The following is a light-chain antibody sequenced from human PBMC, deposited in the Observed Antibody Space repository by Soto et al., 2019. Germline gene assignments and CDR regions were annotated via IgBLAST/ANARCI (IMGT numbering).Light chain of an antibody. Sequence: EIVLTQSQGTLSLSPGERATLSCRASQTVRNNYLAWYQQKPGQAPRLLIYDASSRATGIPDRFSGGGSGTDFTLTISRLEPEDFAVYYCQQFSSYPLPFGEVTMV. V-gene: IGKV3-20*01. J-gene: IGKJ4*01. CDR1: QTVRNNY. CDR3: QQFSSYPLP. CDR2: DAS.